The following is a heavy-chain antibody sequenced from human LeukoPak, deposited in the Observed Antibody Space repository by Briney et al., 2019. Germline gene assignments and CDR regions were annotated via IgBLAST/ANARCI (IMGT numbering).Heavy chain of an antibody. CDR3: ARGAGVGAGSFDS. V-gene: IGHV3-33*01. D-gene: IGHD1-26*01. CDR2: VWYDGNNK. J-gene: IGHJ4*02. Sequence: GGSLRLSCAASGLSFSSYAIHWVRQAPGKGLEWATIVWYDGNNKYYADSVKGRFTVSRDNSGNMVYLQMYSLRPEDTAVYYCARGAGVGAGSFDSWGQGTMVIVSS. CDR1: GLSFSSYA.